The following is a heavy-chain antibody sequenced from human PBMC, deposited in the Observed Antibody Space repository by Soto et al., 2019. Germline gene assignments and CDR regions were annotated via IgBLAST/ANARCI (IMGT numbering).Heavy chain of an antibody. J-gene: IGHJ4*02. D-gene: IGHD2-21*01. V-gene: IGHV5-10-1*01. Sequence: GESLKISCKGSEYRFTSYWISWVRQMPGKGLEWMGRIDPSDSYTSYSPSFQGHVTISADKSTSTAYLQWSSLKASDTAMYYCARSRTYGGNSFDYWGQGTLVTVSS. CDR2: IDPSDSYT. CDR3: ARSRTYGGNSFDY. CDR1: EYRFTSYW.